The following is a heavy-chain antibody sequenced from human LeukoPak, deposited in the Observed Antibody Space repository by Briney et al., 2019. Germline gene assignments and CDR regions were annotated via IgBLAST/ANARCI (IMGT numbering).Heavy chain of an antibody. J-gene: IGHJ4*02. D-gene: IGHD3-9*01. Sequence: GGSLRLSCVTSGFTFTNHWKSWVRQAPGKGLEWVANIREDGGHTNYVDSVKGRFTISRDNAKNSLFLQMDGLRVDDTAVYYCARDSFDSGSSPSDFWGQGTLVTVSS. CDR2: IREDGGHT. CDR3: ARDSFDSGSSPSDF. V-gene: IGHV3-7*01. CDR1: GFTFTNHW.